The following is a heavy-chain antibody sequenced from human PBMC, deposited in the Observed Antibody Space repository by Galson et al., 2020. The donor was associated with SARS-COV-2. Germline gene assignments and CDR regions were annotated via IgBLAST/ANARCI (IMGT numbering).Heavy chain of an antibody. D-gene: IGHD5-18*01. CDR3: ARQDSHFDY. CDR1: GGSINSGTYY. Sequence: ASETLSLTCNVSGGSINSGTYYWAWIRQPPGKGLEWIGTISSGGGTYYNPSLKSRVTISVDTSKNQLSLKLISVTAADTALFYCARQDSHFDYWGQGTLVTVSS. J-gene: IGHJ4*02. V-gene: IGHV4-39*01. CDR2: ISSGGGT.